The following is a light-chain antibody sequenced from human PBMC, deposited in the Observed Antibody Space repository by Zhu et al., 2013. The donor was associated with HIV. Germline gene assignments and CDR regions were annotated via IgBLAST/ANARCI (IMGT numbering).Light chain of an antibody. CDR1: SSDVGGYKY. V-gene: IGLV2-8*01. Sequence: QSALTQPPSASGSLGQSVTISCTGTSSDVGGYKYVSWYQQVPGKAPKLVTYEVNQRPSGVPDRFFGSKSGNTASLTVSGLQAEDEADYYCSSYAGSDNYVFGTGTKVTVL. CDR3: SSYAGSDNYV. CDR2: EVN. J-gene: IGLJ1*01.